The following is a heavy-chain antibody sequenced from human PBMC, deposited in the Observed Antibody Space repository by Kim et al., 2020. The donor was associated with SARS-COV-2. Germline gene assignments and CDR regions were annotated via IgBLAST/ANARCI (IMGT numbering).Heavy chain of an antibody. CDR1: GYSFASYW. CDR3: ARCCTTGSCATYPRAFDM. J-gene: IGHJ3*02. V-gene: IGHV5-51*01. D-gene: IGHD2-8*01. CDR2: IYLGDSDT. Sequence: GESLKISCKGSGYSFASYWIAWVRQMPGKGLEWMGIIYLGDSDTRYSPSFQGQVTISADKSITTAYLQWSRLKASDTAMYYCARCCTTGSCATYPRAFDMWGQGTMVTVSS.